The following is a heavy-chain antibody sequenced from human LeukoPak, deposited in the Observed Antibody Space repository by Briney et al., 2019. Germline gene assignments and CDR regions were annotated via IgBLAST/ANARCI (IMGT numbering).Heavy chain of an antibody. CDR3: ARVEFRYGAFGFDI. J-gene: IGHJ3*02. V-gene: IGHV1-8*03. CDR1: GYTFTIYD. CDR2: MNPNSGNT. D-gene: IGHD3-9*01. Sequence: ASVKVSCKASGYTFTIYDINWVRQAPGQGLEWMGWMNPNSGNTGYAQKFQGRVTITRNTSISTSYMELSSLRSEDTAVYYCARVEFRYGAFGFDIWGQGTMVTVSS.